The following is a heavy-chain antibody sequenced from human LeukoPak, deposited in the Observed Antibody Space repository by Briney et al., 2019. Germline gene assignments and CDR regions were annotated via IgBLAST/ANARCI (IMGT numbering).Heavy chain of an antibody. D-gene: IGHD3-3*01. CDR2: ISSSSSTI. V-gene: IGHV3-48*04. Sequence: GGSLRLSCAASGFTFSSYSMNWVRQAPGKGLEWVSYISSSSSTIYYADSVKGRFTISRDNAKNSLYLQMNSLRAEDTAVYYCARAQAQDDFWSGYYGYYYYYMDVWGKGTTVTVSS. CDR1: GFTFSSYS. J-gene: IGHJ6*03. CDR3: ARAQAQDDFWSGYYGYYYYYMDV.